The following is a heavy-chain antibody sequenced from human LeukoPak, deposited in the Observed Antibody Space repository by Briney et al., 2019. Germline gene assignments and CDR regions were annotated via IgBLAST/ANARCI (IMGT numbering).Heavy chain of an antibody. Sequence: PAETLSLTCTVSGGSISSYYWSWIRQPAGKGLEWIGRIYTSGSTNYHPSLKSRVTMSVDTSKNQFYLKLSSVTAADTAVYYCAGARYSYGKPYYFDYWGQGTLVTVSS. D-gene: IGHD5-18*01. CDR3: AGARYSYGKPYYFDY. CDR1: GGSISSYY. CDR2: IYTSGST. J-gene: IGHJ4*02. V-gene: IGHV4-4*07.